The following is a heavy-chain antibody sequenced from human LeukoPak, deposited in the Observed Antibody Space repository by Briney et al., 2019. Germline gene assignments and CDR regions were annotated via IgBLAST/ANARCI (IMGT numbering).Heavy chain of an antibody. CDR3: ARRGRGYYNYFDY. Sequence: SETLSLTCTVSGGSISSYYWSWIRQPPGKGLEWIGYIYTSGSTNYNPSLKSRVTISVDTSKNQFSLKLSPVTAADTAVYYCARRGRGYYNYFDYWGQGTLVTVSS. D-gene: IGHD5-18*01. CDR1: GGSISSYY. J-gene: IGHJ4*02. V-gene: IGHV4-4*09. CDR2: IYTSGST.